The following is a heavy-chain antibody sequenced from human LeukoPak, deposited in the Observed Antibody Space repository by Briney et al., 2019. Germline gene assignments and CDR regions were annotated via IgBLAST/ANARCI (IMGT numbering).Heavy chain of an antibody. J-gene: IGHJ6*03. V-gene: IGHV1-69*05. CDR2: IIPIFGTA. Sequence: SVKVSCKASGGTFSSYAISWVRQAPGQGLEWMGRIIPIFGTANYAQKFQGRVTITTDESTSTAYMELGSLRSEDTAVYYCARDLWYYYGSGSYYIPSNMDVWGKGTTVTVSS. D-gene: IGHD3-10*01. CDR1: GGTFSSYA. CDR3: ARDLWYYYGSGSYYIPSNMDV.